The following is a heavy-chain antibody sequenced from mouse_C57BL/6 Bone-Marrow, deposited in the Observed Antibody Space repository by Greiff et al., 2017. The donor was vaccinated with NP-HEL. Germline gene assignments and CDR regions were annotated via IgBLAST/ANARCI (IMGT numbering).Heavy chain of an antibody. V-gene: IGHV14-2*01. CDR2: IDPEDGET. Sequence: VQLQQSGAELVKPGASVKLSCTASGFNIKDYYMHWVKQRTEQGLEWIGRIDPEDGETKYAPKFQGKATITADTSSNTAYLQLSSLTSEDTAVYYCAIERSATVVAKGFAYWGQGTPVTVSA. CDR1: GFNIKDYY. D-gene: IGHD1-1*01. J-gene: IGHJ3*01. CDR3: AIERSATVVAKGFAY.